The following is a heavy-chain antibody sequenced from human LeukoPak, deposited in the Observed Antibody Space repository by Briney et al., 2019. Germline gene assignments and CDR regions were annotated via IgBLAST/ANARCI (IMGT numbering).Heavy chain of an antibody. Sequence: PSETLSLTCTVSGGSISSYYWSWIRQPPGKGLEWIGYIYYSGNTNYNPSLKSRVTISVDTSKNQFSLKLSSVTAADTAVYYCAREVRWQLYYYYYMDVWGKGTTVTVSS. D-gene: IGHD4-23*01. J-gene: IGHJ6*03. CDR1: GGSISSYY. V-gene: IGHV4-59*12. CDR3: AREVRWQLYYYYYMDV. CDR2: IYYSGNT.